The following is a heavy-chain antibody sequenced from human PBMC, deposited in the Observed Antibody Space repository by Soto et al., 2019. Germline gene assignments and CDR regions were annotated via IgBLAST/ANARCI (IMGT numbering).Heavy chain of an antibody. V-gene: IGHV3-30-3*01. CDR2: ISYDGSNK. J-gene: IGHJ6*02. D-gene: IGHD2-15*01. Sequence: ESVGGVVQPGRSLRLSCAASGFTFSSYAMHWVRQAPGKGLEWVAVISYDGSNKYYADSVKGRFTISRDNSKNTLYLQMNSLRAEDTAVYYCARSSRGGRYYYYGMDVWGQGTTVTVSS. CDR3: ARSSRGGRYYYYGMDV. CDR1: GFTFSSYA.